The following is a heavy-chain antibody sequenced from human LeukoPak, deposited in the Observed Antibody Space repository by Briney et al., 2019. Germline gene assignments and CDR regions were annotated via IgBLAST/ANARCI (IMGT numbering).Heavy chain of an antibody. V-gene: IGHV3-23*01. J-gene: IGHJ4*02. CDR1: GFTFSSYA. D-gene: IGHD6-19*01. Sequence: GGSLRLSCAASGFTFSSYAMNWVRQAPGKGLEWASVISGSGDITYYADSVKGRFTISRDNAKNTLYLQMNSLRAEDTAVYYCARSGKWLVFFDYWGQGTLVTVSS. CDR2: ISGSGDIT. CDR3: ARSGKWLVFFDY.